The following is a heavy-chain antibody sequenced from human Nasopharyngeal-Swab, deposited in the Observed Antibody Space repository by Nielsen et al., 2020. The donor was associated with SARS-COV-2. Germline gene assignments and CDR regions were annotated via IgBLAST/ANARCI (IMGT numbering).Heavy chain of an antibody. J-gene: IGHJ4*02. Sequence: GSLRLSCAVYGGSLSGYYWTWIRQPPGKGLEWIGEVEQSGFTKYNPSLKSRVSISLDTSKNQVSLKVSSVTAADTAVYYCARTFCTTSSCSYYFDSWGQGNLVTVSS. V-gene: IGHV4-34*01. D-gene: IGHD2-2*01. CDR2: VEQSGFT. CDR3: ARTFCTTSSCSYYFDS. CDR1: GGSLSGYY.